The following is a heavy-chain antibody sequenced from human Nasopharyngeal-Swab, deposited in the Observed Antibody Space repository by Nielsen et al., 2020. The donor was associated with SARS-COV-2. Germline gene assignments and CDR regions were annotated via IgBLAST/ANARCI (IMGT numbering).Heavy chain of an antibody. J-gene: IGHJ4*02. V-gene: IGHV3-30*04. CDR1: GFTFSSYA. CDR3: ARDVVVVDY. D-gene: IGHD3-22*01. Sequence: GESLKISCAASGFTFSSYAMHWVRQAPGKGLEWMTLISYDGSNKYYADSVKGRFTISRDNSQNTLYLQMNSLRAEDTAVYYCARDVVVVDYWGQGTLVTVSS. CDR2: ISYDGSNK.